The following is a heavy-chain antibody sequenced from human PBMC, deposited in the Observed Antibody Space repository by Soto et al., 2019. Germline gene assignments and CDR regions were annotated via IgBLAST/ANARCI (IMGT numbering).Heavy chain of an antibody. CDR3: ARDSLPSRSGFPPPTCWFDP. D-gene: IGHD3-10*01. J-gene: IGHJ5*02. CDR2: ISAYNGNT. Sequence: ASGKVSCKASGFTFTNYGSSWVRQAPGQGLEWMGWISAYNGNTNYAQKLQGRVTMTTDTSTSTAYMELRSLRSDDTAVYYCARDSLPSRSGFPPPTCWFDPWGQGTLVTVSA. V-gene: IGHV1-18*01. CDR1: GFTFTNYG.